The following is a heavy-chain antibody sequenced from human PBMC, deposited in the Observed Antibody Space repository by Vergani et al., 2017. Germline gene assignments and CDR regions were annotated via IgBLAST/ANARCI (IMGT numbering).Heavy chain of an antibody. CDR1: GFTFSNAW. Sequence: EVQLVESGGGLVKPGGSLRLSCAASGFTFSNAWMSWVRQAPGKGLEWVSYISSSSSTIYYADSVKGRFTISRDNAKNSLYLQMNSLRAEDTAVYYCARAAAGTFPPYWGQGTLVTVSS. CDR3: ARAAAGTFPPY. D-gene: IGHD6-13*01. V-gene: IGHV3-48*01. CDR2: ISSSSSTI. J-gene: IGHJ4*02.